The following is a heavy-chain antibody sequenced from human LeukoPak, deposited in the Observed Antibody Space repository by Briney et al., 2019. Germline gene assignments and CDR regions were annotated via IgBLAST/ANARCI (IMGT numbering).Heavy chain of an antibody. V-gene: IGHV4-4*07. J-gene: IGHJ5*02. D-gene: IGHD1-26*01. CDR2: IYTSGST. CDR3: ARDRGEATRFFWFDP. Sequence: SETLSLTCTVSGGPISSYYWSWIRQPAGKGLEWIGRIYTSGSTNYNPSLKSRVTISVDKSKNQFSLKLSSVTAADTAVYYCARDRGEATRFFWFDPWGQGTLVTVSS. CDR1: GGPISSYY.